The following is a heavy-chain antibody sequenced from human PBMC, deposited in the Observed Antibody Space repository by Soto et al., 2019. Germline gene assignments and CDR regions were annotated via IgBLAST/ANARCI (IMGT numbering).Heavy chain of an antibody. J-gene: IGHJ4*02. Sequence: GASVKVSCKASGYTFTSYGISWVRQAPGQGLEWMGWISAYNGNTNYAQKLQGRVTMTTDTSTSTAYMELRSLRSDDTAVYYCARLIGYCSGGSCYSLYYFDYWGQGTLVTVSS. V-gene: IGHV1-18*01. CDR2: ISAYNGNT. CDR3: ARLIGYCSGGSCYSLYYFDY. CDR1: GYTFTSYG. D-gene: IGHD2-15*01.